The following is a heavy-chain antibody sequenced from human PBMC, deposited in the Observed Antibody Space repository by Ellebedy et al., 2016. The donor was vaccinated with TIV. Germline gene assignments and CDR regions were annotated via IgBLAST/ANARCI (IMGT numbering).Heavy chain of an antibody. D-gene: IGHD3-3*01. CDR2: INRDGSAT. Sequence: PGGSLRLSCAASGFTFSNYWMHWVRQAPGKGLVWVSRINRDGSATTYAGSVMGRFTISRDNAKNTLYLQMNSVTVEDTAVYYCAVLDVEWLRKDRAFDVWGQGTMVTVSS. V-gene: IGHV3-74*01. CDR3: AVLDVEWLRKDRAFDV. CDR1: GFTFSNYW. J-gene: IGHJ3*01.